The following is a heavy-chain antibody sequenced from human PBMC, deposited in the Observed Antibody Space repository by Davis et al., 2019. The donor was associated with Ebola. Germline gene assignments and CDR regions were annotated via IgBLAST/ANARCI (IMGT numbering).Heavy chain of an antibody. J-gene: IGHJ4*02. D-gene: IGHD6-19*01. CDR1: GFTFSSYE. Sequence: GESLKISCAASGFTFSSYEMNWVRQAPGKGLEWVSYISTASTSIYYTDSVKGRFTISRDNAKNSLYLQMNSLRAEDTAVYYCATSSGWYVYWGQGTLVTVSS. CDR3: ATSSGWYVY. CDR2: ISTASTSI. V-gene: IGHV3-48*03.